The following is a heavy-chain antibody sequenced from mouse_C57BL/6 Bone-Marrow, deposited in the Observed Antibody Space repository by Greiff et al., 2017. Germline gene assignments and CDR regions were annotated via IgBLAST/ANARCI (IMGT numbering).Heavy chain of an antibody. CDR3: ARYFDYYAMDY. J-gene: IGHJ4*01. V-gene: IGHV1-19*01. CDR1: GYTFTDYY. CDR2: INPYNGGT. Sequence: EVQLQQSGPVLVKPGASVKMSCKASGYTFTDYYMNWVKQSHGKSLEWIGVINPYNGGTSYNQKFKGKATLTVDKSSSTAYMELNSLTSEDSAVYYCARYFDYYAMDYWGQGTSDTVSS.